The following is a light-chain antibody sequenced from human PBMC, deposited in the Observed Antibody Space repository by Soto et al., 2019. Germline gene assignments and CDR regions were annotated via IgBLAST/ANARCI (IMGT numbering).Light chain of an antibody. V-gene: IGLV2-14*01. CDR3: NSYTTSKTEV. CDR2: EVS. Sequence: QSVLTQPASVSGSPGQSITISCTGTSSDIGVYNYVSWYQQLPGIPPKLMIYEVSNRPSGVSNRFSGSKSGNTASLTISGLQAEDEADYYCNSYTTSKTEVFGTGTKLTVL. J-gene: IGLJ1*01. CDR1: SSDIGVYNY.